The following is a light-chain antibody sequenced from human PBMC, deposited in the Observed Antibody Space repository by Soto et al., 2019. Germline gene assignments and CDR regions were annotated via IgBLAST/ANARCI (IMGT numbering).Light chain of an antibody. CDR2: DAS. Sequence: EIVMTQSPATLSVSPGDRATLSYRASQSVSSNLAWYQQKPGQAPKLLIYDASNRATGIPARFSGSGSGTDFTLTISSLEPEDFAVYYCQQRSNWRVTFGQGTKLDIK. CDR3: QQRSNWRVT. J-gene: IGKJ1*01. CDR1: QSVSSN. V-gene: IGKV3-11*01.